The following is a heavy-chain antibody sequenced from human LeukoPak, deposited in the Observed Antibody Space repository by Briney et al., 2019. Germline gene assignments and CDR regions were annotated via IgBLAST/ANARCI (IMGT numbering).Heavy chain of an antibody. CDR1: GGSISSYY. J-gene: IGHJ6*03. CDR3: ARGRLVRGVRLNYYYYMDV. Sequence: SETLSLTCTVSGGSISSYYWSWIRQPPGKGLEWIGYIYYSGSTNYNPSLKSRVTISVDTSKNQFSLKLSSVTAADTAVYYCARGRLVRGVRLNYYYYMDVWGKGTTVTISS. CDR2: IYYSGST. D-gene: IGHD3-10*01. V-gene: IGHV4-59*12.